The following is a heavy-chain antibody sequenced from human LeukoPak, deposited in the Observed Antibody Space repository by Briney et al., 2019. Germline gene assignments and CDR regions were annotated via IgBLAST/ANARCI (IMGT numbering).Heavy chain of an antibody. CDR2: ISSSGSTI. CDR3: ARARQWLGILDY. D-gene: IGHD6-19*01. J-gene: IGHJ4*02. V-gene: IGHV3-48*03. CDR1: GFTFSSYE. Sequence: GGSLRLSRAASGFTFSSYEMNWVRQAPGKGLEWVSYISSSGSTIYYADSVKGRFTISRDNAKNSLYLQMNSLRAEDTAVYYCARARQWLGILDYWGQGTLVTVSS.